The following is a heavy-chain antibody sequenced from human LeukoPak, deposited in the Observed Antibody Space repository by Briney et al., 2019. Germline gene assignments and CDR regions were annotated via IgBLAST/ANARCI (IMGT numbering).Heavy chain of an antibody. CDR1: GYSFTSYW. CDR3: ARRLAAAGDLNWFDP. CDR2: IDPSDSYT. V-gene: IGHV5-10-1*01. J-gene: IGHJ5*02. Sequence: GESLRISCKGSGYSFTSYWISWVRQMPGKGLEWMGRIDPSDSYTNYSPSFQGHVTISADKSISTAYLQWSSLKASDTAMYYCARRLAAAGDLNWFDPWGQGPLVTVSS. D-gene: IGHD6-13*01.